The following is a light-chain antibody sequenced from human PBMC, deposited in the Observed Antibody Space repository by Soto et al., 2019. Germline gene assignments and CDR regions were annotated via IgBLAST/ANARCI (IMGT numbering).Light chain of an antibody. V-gene: IGKV1-5*01. J-gene: IGKJ1*01. Sequence: SVGDRVTITCRASQSISSYLAWYQQKPGKAPKVLIFDASSLESGVPSRFSGSGSGTEFTLSISGLQPDDFATYYCQQYHTYPWTFGQGTKVDIK. CDR2: DAS. CDR3: QQYHTYPWT. CDR1: QSISSY.